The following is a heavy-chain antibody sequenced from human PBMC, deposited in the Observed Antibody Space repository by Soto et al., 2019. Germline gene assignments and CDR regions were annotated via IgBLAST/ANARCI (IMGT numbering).Heavy chain of an antibody. CDR2: TSYDGSDK. CDR3: ARWGTTGGLDV. J-gene: IGHJ1*01. D-gene: IGHD3-16*01. CDR1: GFTFRSYV. Sequence: QVHLVESGGGVVQPGTSLRVSCVGSGFTFRSYVIHWVRQAPGKGLEWVALTSYDGSDKYYGDSVRCRFTISRDNSRNTVDLQMDSLRLEDTALYYCARWGTTGGLDVWGQGTLVSVSS. V-gene: IGHV3-30*12.